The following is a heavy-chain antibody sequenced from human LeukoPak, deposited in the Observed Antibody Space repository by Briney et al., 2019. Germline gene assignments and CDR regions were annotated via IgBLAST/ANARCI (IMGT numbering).Heavy chain of an antibody. D-gene: IGHD1-26*01. CDR3: ARTSSGSYYGY. J-gene: IGHJ4*02. Sequence: GGSLHPSRAASGFTFSTYAISWVRQAPGKGLDWVSGISGSGARTYYADSVKGRFTISRDNSKNTLYLQMNSLRAEDTAVYYCARTSSGSYYGYWGQATL. CDR2: ISGSGART. V-gene: IGHV3-23*01. CDR1: GFTFSTYA.